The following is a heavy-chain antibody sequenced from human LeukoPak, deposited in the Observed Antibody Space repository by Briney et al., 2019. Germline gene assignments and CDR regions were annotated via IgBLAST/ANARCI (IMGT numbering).Heavy chain of an antibody. Sequence: ASVKVSCKASGYTSTGYYMHWVRQAPGQGLEWMGLINPNSGGTNYAQKFQGRVTMTRDRSISTAYMELSRLRSDDTAVYYCARSGRLLFRGGFDPWGQGTLVTVSS. J-gene: IGHJ5*02. CDR1: GYTSTGYY. D-gene: IGHD2-21*02. V-gene: IGHV1-2*06. CDR2: INPNSGGT. CDR3: ARSGRLLFRGGFDP.